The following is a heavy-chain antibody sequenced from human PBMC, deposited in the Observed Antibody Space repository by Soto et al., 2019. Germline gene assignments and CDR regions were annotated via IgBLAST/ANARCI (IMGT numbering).Heavy chain of an antibody. CDR1: GGSISTYY. V-gene: IGHV4-59*12. D-gene: IGHD2-8*01. CDR2: IYYSGST. Sequence: SETLSLTCTVSGGSISTYYWTWIRQSPEKGLEWLGNIYYSGSTNYSPSLNSRLTISLDTSKNQFSLKLRSVTAADTAVYYCARESRCVNGACRNVFDIRGRATKVTVS. CDR3: ARESRCVNGACRNVFDI. J-gene: IGHJ3*02.